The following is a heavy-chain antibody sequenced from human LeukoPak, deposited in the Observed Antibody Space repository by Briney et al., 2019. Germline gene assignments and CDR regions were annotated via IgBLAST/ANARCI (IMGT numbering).Heavy chain of an antibody. D-gene: IGHD4-17*01. J-gene: IGHJ6*02. CDR2: ISYHGGNK. CDR3: AKDRATVRPNFYYYYGMDV. Sequence: PGGSLRLSCAASGFTFSSCGMHWVRQAPGKGLEWVAAISYHGGNKYYADSVKGRFTISRDNSKNTLYLQMNSLRGEDTAVYYCAKDRATVRPNFYYYYGMDVWGQGTTVTVSS. V-gene: IGHV3-30*18. CDR1: GFTFSSCG.